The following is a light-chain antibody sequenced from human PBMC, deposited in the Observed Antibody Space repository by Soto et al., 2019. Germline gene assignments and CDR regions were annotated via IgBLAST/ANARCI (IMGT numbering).Light chain of an antibody. J-gene: IGKJ3*01. CDR3: QQLFMYPPT. CDR1: QSISSW. Sequence: DLQMTQSPSTLSASVGDRVIITCRASQSISSWLAWYQQKPGKAPNLLIYDASSLESGVPSRFSGRGSGTEFTLTISSLQPDDFATYYCQQLFMYPPTFGPGTKVDIK. CDR2: DAS. V-gene: IGKV1-5*01.